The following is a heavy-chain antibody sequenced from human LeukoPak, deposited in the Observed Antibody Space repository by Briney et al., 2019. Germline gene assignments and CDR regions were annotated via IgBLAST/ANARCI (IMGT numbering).Heavy chain of an antibody. D-gene: IGHD4-17*01. CDR1: GGSFSGYY. J-gene: IGHJ4*02. CDR3: ARSGTYGDYSFDY. V-gene: IGHV4-34*01. Sequence: PSETLSLTCAVYGGSFSGYYWSWIRQPPGKGLEWIGEINHSGSTNYNPSLKSRVTISVDTSKNQFSLKLSSVTAADTAVYYCARSGTYGDYSFDYWGRGTLVTVSS. CDR2: INHSGST.